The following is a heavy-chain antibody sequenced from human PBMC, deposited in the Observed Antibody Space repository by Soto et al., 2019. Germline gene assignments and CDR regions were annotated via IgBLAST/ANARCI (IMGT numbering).Heavy chain of an antibody. Sequence: SETLSLTCAVYGGSFSGYYWTWIRQPPGTGLEWIGEINHSGSTNYNPSLKSRVTISVDTTKNQFSLKLTSVTAADTAVYYCARDKITGLFDYWGQGTLVTVS. CDR1: GGSFSGYY. CDR3: ARDKITGLFDY. CDR2: INHSGST. J-gene: IGHJ4*02. V-gene: IGHV4-34*01. D-gene: IGHD2-8*02.